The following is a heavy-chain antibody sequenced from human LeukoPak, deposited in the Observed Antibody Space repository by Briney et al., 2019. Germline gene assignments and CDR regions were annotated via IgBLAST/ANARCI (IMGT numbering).Heavy chain of an antibody. CDR3: ARDRNTDFWSGYYTNYFDY. CDR2: IKQDGGEK. V-gene: IGHV3-7*01. J-gene: IGHJ4*02. CDR1: GFIFSNYW. D-gene: IGHD3-3*01. Sequence: PGGSLRLSCAASGFIFSNYWMTWVRHAPGKGLEWVATIKQDGGEKYYVDSVKGRFTISRDNAKNSLFLQMSSLRAEDTAVYYCARDRNTDFWSGYYTNYFDYWGQGTLVIVSS.